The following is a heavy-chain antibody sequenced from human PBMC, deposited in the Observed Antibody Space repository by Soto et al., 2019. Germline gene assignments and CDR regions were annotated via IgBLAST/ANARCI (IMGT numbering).Heavy chain of an antibody. CDR2: VYPGDCAT. CDR3: ARQRYCGGDCYSGHFQH. J-gene: IGHJ1*01. V-gene: IGHV5-51*01. D-gene: IGHD2-21*02. Sequence: PVESLKISCKGSGYRVTSYWIGWVRQMRGKGLEWMGLVYPGDCATRYSPSFQGQVTISADKSISTAYLQWSSLKASDTAMYYCARQRYCGGDCYSGHFQHWGQGTLVTVSS. CDR1: GYRVTSYW.